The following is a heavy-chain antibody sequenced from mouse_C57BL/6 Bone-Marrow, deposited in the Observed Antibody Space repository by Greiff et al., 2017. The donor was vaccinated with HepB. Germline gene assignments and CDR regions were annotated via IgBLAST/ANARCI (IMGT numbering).Heavy chain of an antibody. CDR2: INPSNGGT. J-gene: IGHJ1*03. CDR3: ARSVGSTRYFDV. Sequence: QVQLKQPGTELVKPGASVKLSCKASGYTFTSYWMHWVKQRPGQGLEWIGNINPSNGGTNYNEKFKSKATLTVDKSSSTAYMQLSSLTSEDSAVYYCARSVGSTRYFDVWGTGTTVTVSS. V-gene: IGHV1-53*01. D-gene: IGHD1-1*01. CDR1: GYTFTSYW.